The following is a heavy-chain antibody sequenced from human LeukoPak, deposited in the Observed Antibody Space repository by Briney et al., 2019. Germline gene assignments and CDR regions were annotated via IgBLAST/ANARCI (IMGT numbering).Heavy chain of an antibody. D-gene: IGHD3-16*01. J-gene: IGHJ4*02. Sequence: SETLSLTCTVSGGSISSYYWSWIRQPPGKGLEWIGYIYYSGSTNYNPSLKSRVTISVDTSKNQFSLKQSSVTAADTAVYYCARDKGDYFDYWGQGTLVTVSS. V-gene: IGHV4-59*01. CDR3: ARDKGDYFDY. CDR2: IYYSGST. CDR1: GGSISSYY.